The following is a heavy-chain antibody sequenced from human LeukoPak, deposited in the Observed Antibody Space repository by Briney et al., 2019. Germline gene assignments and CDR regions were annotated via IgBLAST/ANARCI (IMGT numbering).Heavy chain of an antibody. V-gene: IGHV1-46*01. D-gene: IGHD3-10*01. CDR3: ARGGTVYGSGSYYSHDY. CDR2: INPSGGST. CDR1: VYTFTSYY. J-gene: IGHJ4*02. Sequence: ASVKVSFKASVYTFTSYYMHWVRQAPGQGLEWMGIINPSGGSTSYAQKFQGRVTMTRDTSTSTVYMELSSLRSEDTAVYYCARGGTVYGSGSYYSHDYWGQGTLVTVSS.